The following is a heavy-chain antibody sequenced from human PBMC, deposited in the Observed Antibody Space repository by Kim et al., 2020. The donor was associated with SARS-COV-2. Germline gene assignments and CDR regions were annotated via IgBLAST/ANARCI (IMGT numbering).Heavy chain of an antibody. CDR1: GFTFSSYG. CDR2: IWYDGSNK. Sequence: GGSLRLSCAASGFTFSSYGMHWVRQAPGKGLEWVAVIWYDGSNKYYADSVKGRFTISRDNSKNTLYLQMNSLRAEDTAVYYCSRGTYYYDSSGSDDAFDIWGQGTMVTVSS. CDR3: SRGTYYYDSSGSDDAFDI. V-gene: IGHV3-33*01. D-gene: IGHD3-22*01. J-gene: IGHJ3*02.